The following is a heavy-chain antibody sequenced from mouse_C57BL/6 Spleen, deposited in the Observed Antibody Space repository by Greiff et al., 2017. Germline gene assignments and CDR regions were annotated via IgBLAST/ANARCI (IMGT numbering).Heavy chain of an antibody. D-gene: IGHD1-1*01. CDR3: ARDVDYDGNWYFDV. CDR1: GFTFSDFY. V-gene: IGHV7-1*01. Sequence: EVQGVESGGGLVQSGRSLRLSCATSGFTFSDFYMEWVRQAPGKGLEWIAASRNKANDYTTEYSASVKGRFIVSRDTSQSILYLQMNALRAEDTAIYYCARDVDYDGNWYFDVWGTGTTVTVAS. CDR2: SRNKANDYTT. J-gene: IGHJ1*03.